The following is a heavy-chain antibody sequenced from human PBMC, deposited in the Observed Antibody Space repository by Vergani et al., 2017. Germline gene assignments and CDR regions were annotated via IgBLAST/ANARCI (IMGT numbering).Heavy chain of an antibody. V-gene: IGHV1-18*01. J-gene: IGHJ3*02. CDR2: ISAYNGKT. CDR3: VGDKGDFNAFDI. D-gene: IGHD3-16*01. Sequence: QVQLVQSGAEVKKPGSSVKVSCKASGGTFSSYAISWVRQAPGQGLEWMGWISAYNGKTDYAQKVQGRVTMTTDTSTSTAYMELRSLGSDDTAVYYCVGDKGDFNAFDIWGQGTMVTVSS. CDR1: GGTFSSYA.